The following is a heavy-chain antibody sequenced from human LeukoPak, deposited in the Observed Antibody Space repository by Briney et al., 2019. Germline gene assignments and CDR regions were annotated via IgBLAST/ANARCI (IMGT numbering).Heavy chain of an antibody. D-gene: IGHD6-19*01. V-gene: IGHV3-9*01. Sequence: GGSLRLSCAASGFTFDDYAMHWVRQAPGKGLEWVSGISWNSGSIGYADSAKGRFTISRDNAKNSLYLQMNSLRAEDTALYYCAKGVSAYSSGWYWRAALPDDAFDIWGQGTMVTVSS. CDR3: AKGVSAYSSGWYWRAALPDDAFDI. J-gene: IGHJ3*02. CDR2: ISWNSGSI. CDR1: GFTFDDYA.